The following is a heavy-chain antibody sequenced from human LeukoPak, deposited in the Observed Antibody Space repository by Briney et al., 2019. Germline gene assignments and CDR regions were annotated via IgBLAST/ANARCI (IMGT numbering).Heavy chain of an antibody. Sequence: GGSLRLSCAASGFTFSSYWMHWVRQAPGKGLVWVSRIKSDGSTNYADAVKGRFTISRGNAKNPVSLQMNSLRAEDPGVYYCARAPSEIGGYYPEYFRHWGQGTLVTVSS. CDR3: ARAPSEIGGYYPEYFRH. CDR2: IKSDGST. CDR1: GFTFSSYW. J-gene: IGHJ1*01. V-gene: IGHV3-74*01. D-gene: IGHD3-22*01.